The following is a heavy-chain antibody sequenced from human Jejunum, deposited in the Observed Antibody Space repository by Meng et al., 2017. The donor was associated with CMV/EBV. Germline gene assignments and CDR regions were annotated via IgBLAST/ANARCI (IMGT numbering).Heavy chain of an antibody. CDR3: ARLQWAAFDF. Sequence: SCDVSGFDFKSDEMNWVRQVPGKGLEWVSYISGPGKAIYYADSVRGRFTISRDNAKNSLHLQMSDLRVEDTALYFCARLQWAAFDFLGQGTLVTVSS. CDR1: GFDFKSDE. V-gene: IGHV3-48*03. J-gene: IGHJ4*02. D-gene: IGHD1-26*01. CDR2: ISGPGKAI.